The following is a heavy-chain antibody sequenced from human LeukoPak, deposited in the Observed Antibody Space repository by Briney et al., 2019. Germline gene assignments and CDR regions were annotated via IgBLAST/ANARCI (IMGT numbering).Heavy chain of an antibody. Sequence: GGSLRLSCAASGFTFSSYAMHWVRQAPGKGLEWVAVISYDGSNEYYADSVKGRFTISRDNSKNTLYLQMNSLRAEDTAVYYCAKGMGLLWFGEFVDYWGQGTLVTVSS. V-gene: IGHV3-30*04. CDR2: ISYDGSNE. J-gene: IGHJ4*02. CDR1: GFTFSSYA. D-gene: IGHD3-10*01. CDR3: AKGMGLLWFGEFVDY.